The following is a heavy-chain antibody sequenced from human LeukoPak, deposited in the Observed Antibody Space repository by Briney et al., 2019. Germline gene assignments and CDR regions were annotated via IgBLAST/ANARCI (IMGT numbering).Heavy chain of an antibody. Sequence: GGSLRLSCAASGFTFSSYEMNWVRQGPGKGLEWVSYISSSDTIYYADSVKGRFTISRDNAKNSLYLQMNSLTTEDTAVYFCAKGAPIGWAVVDYWGQGTLVTVSS. D-gene: IGHD6-19*01. CDR3: AKGAPIGWAVVDY. CDR1: GFTFSSYE. V-gene: IGHV3-48*03. CDR2: ISSSDTI. J-gene: IGHJ4*02.